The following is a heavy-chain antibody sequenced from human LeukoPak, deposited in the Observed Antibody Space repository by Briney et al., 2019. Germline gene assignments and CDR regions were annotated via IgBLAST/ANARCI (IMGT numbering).Heavy chain of an antibody. CDR1: GCSITSGGYY. D-gene: IGHD3-9*01. CDR3: ARDVGRGDDILTGYDGRAFDI. J-gene: IGHJ3*02. CDR2: IYYSGCT. Sequence: SQTLSLTCTVSGCSITSGGYYWSWLRQHPEKGLEWIGYIYYSGCTYYNPSLMSRAAISVDTSKNQFSLKLSSVTAADTAVYYCARDVGRGDDILTGYDGRAFDIWGQGTMVTFSS. V-gene: IGHV4-31*03.